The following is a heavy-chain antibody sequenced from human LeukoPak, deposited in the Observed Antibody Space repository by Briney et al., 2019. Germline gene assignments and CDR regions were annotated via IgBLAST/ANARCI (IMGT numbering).Heavy chain of an antibody. CDR1: GVSISSYY. D-gene: IGHD6-19*01. J-gene: IGHJ5*02. V-gene: IGHV4-59*12. Sequence: SETLSLTCTVSGVSISSYYWSWIRQPPGKGLEWLGYIYYSGSTNYNPSLKSRVTISLDTSENQFSLKLTSVTAADTAVYYCARYPGSGSAWFDPWGQGTLVTVSS. CDR2: IYYSGST. CDR3: ARYPGSGSAWFDP.